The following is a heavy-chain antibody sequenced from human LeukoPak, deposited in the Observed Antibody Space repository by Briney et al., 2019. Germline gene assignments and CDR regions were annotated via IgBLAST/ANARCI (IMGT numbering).Heavy chain of an antibody. V-gene: IGHV3-11*01. CDR1: GFTFSDYY. CDR2: ISSSVTII. Sequence: GGSLRLSCAASGFTFSDYYMTWIRQVPGKGLEWVSYISSSVTIIYYADFVKGRFTISRDNAKNSLHLQMNSLRVEDTAVYYCARARSRGGYGAFDIWGQGTLVTVSS. CDR3: ARARSRGGYGAFDI. D-gene: IGHD3-22*01. J-gene: IGHJ3*02.